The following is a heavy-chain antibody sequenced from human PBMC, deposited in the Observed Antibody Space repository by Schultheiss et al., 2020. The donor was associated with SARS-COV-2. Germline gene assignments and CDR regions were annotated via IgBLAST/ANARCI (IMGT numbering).Heavy chain of an antibody. CDR2: IGTAGDT. CDR1: GFTFSSYD. V-gene: IGHV3-13*01. J-gene: IGHJ6*02. D-gene: IGHD3-10*01. Sequence: GESLKISCAASGFTFSSYDMHWVRQATGKGLEWVSAIGTAGDTYYPGSVKGRFTISRENAKNSLYLQMNSLRAGDTAVYYCARFLGYYLFYGMDVWGQGTTVTVSS. CDR3: ARFLGYYLFYGMDV.